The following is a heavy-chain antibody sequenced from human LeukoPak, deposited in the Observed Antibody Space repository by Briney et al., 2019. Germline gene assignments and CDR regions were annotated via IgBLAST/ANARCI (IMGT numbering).Heavy chain of an antibody. Sequence: PSETLSLTCTVSGGSISSYYWSWIRQPAGKGLEWIGRIYTSGSTNYNPSLKSRVTISVDNSKNQFSLKLSSVTAADTAVYYCARGPLIWGYFDLWGRGTLVTVSS. CDR2: IYTSGST. CDR1: GGSISSYY. CDR3: ARGPLIWGYFDL. D-gene: IGHD3-16*01. J-gene: IGHJ2*01. V-gene: IGHV4-4*07.